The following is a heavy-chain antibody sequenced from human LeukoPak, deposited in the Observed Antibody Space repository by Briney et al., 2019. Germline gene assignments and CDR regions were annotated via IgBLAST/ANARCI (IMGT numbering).Heavy chain of an antibody. CDR1: GGSISSYY. J-gene: IGHJ3*02. CDR3: ARHAYCGGDCYSRPRAFDI. D-gene: IGHD2-21*02. Sequence: SETLSLTCTVSGGSISSYYWSWLRQPPGKGLEWIGYIYYSGSTNYNPSLKSRVTISVDTSKNQFSLKLSSVTAADTAVYYCARHAYCGGDCYSRPRAFDIWGQGTMVTVSS. V-gene: IGHV4-59*01. CDR2: IYYSGST.